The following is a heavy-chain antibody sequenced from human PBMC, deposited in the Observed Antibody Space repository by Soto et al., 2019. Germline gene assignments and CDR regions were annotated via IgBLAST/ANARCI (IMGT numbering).Heavy chain of an antibody. CDR1: GGSISSGGYY. D-gene: IGHD2-15*01. V-gene: IGHV4-31*03. J-gene: IGHJ4*02. Sequence: PSETLSLTCTFSGGSISSGGYYWNWIRQHPGKGLEWIGYIYYIGSTYYNPSLKSRVTISLDTSKNQFSLKLSSVTAADTAVYYCARGQVVAAQHWGQGTLVTVSS. CDR2: IYYIGST. CDR3: ARGQVVAAQH.